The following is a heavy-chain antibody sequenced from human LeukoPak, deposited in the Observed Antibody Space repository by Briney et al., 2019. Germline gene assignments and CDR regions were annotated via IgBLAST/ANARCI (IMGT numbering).Heavy chain of an antibody. J-gene: IGHJ4*02. CDR2: IYPGDSDT. Sequence: GESLKISCKGSGYIFTNYWIGWVRQMPGKGLEWMGIIYPGDSDTRYSPSFQGQVTISDDKSISTAYLQWNSLKASDTAMYYCARQSGSGSYRSSYVYWGQGTLVTVSS. CDR1: GYIFTNYW. V-gene: IGHV5-51*01. CDR3: ARQSGSGSYRSSYVY. D-gene: IGHD3-10*01.